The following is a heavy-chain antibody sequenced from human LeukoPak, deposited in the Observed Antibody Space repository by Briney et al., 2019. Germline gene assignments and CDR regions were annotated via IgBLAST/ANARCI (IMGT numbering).Heavy chain of an antibody. Sequence: GGSLRLSCAASGFTFSDYYMSWVRQAPGKGLEWVSGINWNGGSTGYADSVKGRFTISRDNSKNTLYLQMNSLRAEDTAVYYCARDLYGLDYWGQGTLVTVSS. CDR3: ARDLYGLDY. CDR2: INWNGGST. D-gene: IGHD3-10*01. CDR1: GFTFSDYY. J-gene: IGHJ4*02. V-gene: IGHV3-20*04.